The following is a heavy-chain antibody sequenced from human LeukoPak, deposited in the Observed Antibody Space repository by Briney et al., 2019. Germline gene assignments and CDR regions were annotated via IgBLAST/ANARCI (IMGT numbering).Heavy chain of an antibody. CDR2: ISPNSGGT. V-gene: IGHV1-2*02. J-gene: IGHJ6*03. Sequence: GASVKVSCKASGYTFTDYYIHWVRQAPGQGLEWMGWISPNSGGTNYAQRFQGRVTMTRDTSISTAYMELSRLRSDDTAMYYCAREYYGSGSYYNGSLAIYYYYYMDVWGKGTTVTVSS. D-gene: IGHD3-10*01. CDR1: GYTFTDYY. CDR3: AREYYGSGSYYNGSLAIYYYYYMDV.